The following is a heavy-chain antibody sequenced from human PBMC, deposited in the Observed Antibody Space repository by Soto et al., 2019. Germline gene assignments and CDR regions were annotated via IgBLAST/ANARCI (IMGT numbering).Heavy chain of an antibody. D-gene: IGHD1-26*01. CDR1: GFTFSSYW. Sequence: EVQLVESGGGLVQPGGSLRLSCAASGFTFSSYWMSWVRQAPGKGLEWVANIKQDGSEKYYVDSVKGRFTISRDNAKNSLYLQMNSLRAEDTAVYYCARKTRQRGSGSYFDYWGQGTLVTVSS. CDR2: IKQDGSEK. J-gene: IGHJ4*02. V-gene: IGHV3-7*03. CDR3: ARKTRQRGSGSYFDY.